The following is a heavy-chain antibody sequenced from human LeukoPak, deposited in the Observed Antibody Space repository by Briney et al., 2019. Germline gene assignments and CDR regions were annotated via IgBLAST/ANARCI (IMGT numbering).Heavy chain of an antibody. CDR1: GFTFSRYW. CDR2: IKQDGSEK. D-gene: IGHD4-23*01. Sequence: GGSLRLSCAASGFTFSRYWMSWVRQAPGKGLEWVANIKQDGSEKYYVDSVKGRFTISRDNAKNSLYLQMNSLRAEDTAVYYCARDWGPFAVVISSGAFDIWGQGTMVTVSS. CDR3: ARDWGPFAVVISSGAFDI. J-gene: IGHJ3*02. V-gene: IGHV3-7*01.